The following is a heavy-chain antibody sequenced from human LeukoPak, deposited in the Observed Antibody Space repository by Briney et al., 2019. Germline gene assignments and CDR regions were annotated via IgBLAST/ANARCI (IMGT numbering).Heavy chain of an antibody. D-gene: IGHD6-19*01. CDR3: ARTYRSGWYYFDY. V-gene: IGHV3-30-3*01. CDR1: GFTFSSYT. Sequence: PGRSLRLSCAASGFTFSSYTMHWVRQAPGKGLEWVAVMSYDGSNKDYADSVKGRFTISRDNSKNTLYLQMNSLRVEDTAVYYCARTYRSGWYYFDYWGQGTLVTVSS. J-gene: IGHJ4*02. CDR2: MSYDGSNK.